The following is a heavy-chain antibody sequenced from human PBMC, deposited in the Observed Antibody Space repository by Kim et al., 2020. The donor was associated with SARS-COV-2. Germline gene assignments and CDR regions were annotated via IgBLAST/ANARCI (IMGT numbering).Heavy chain of an antibody. CDR1: GGSFSGYY. Sequence: SETLSLTRAVYGGSFSGYYWSWIRQPPGKGLEWIGEINHSGSTNYNPSLKSRVTISVDTSKNQFSLKLSSVTAADTAVYYCARGDDILTGSSDFDYWGQGTLVTVSS. V-gene: IGHV4-34*01. D-gene: IGHD3-9*01. CDR2: INHSGST. CDR3: ARGDDILTGSSDFDY. J-gene: IGHJ4*02.